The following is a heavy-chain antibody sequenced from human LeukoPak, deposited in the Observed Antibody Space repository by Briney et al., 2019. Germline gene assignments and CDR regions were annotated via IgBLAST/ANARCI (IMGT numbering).Heavy chain of an antibody. V-gene: IGHV1-18*01. CDR1: GYSFTSYG. CDR2: ISTYHGNT. D-gene: IGHD4-17*01. CDR3: ARGSYGDHAFGY. J-gene: IGHJ4*02. Sequence: ASVKVSCKASGYSFTSYGFSWVRQAPGQGLEWMGWISTYHGNTNYAQNFQGRVTMTTDTSTSTAYMELRSLRSDDTAVYYCARGSYGDHAFGYWGQGALVTVSS.